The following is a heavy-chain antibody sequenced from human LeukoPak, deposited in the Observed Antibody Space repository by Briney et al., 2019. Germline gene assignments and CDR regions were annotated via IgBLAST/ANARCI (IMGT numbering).Heavy chain of an antibody. CDR3: AREVGHYYGMDV. D-gene: IGHD2-15*01. CDR2: ISSDGSNT. Sequence: GGSLRLSCAASGFTFSSYWMHWVRQAPGKGLVWVSHISSDGSNTNYADYVKGRFTISRDNAKNTLYLQLNSLRAEDTAVYYCAREVGHYYGMDVWGQGTTVTVSS. J-gene: IGHJ6*02. CDR1: GFTFSSYW. V-gene: IGHV3-74*01.